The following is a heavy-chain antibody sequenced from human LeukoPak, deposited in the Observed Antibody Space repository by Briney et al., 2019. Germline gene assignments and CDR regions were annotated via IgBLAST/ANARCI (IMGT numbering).Heavy chain of an antibody. V-gene: IGHV1-18*01. J-gene: IGHJ6*02. CDR2: ISAYNGNT. CDR3: ARDQASYDFWGGTRYAYGMDV. CDR1: GYTFTNYG. Sequence: SVKVSCKASGYTFTNYGINWVRQAPGQGVEWMGWISAYNGNTNYAQKFQDRVTMTTDTSTSIASMELRSLRSDDTAVYYCARDQASYDFWGGTRYAYGMDVWGQGTTVTVSS. D-gene: IGHD3-3*01.